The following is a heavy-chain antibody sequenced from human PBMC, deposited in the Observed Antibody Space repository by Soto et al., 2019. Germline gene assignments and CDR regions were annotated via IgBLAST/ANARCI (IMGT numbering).Heavy chain of an antibody. D-gene: IGHD3-10*01. CDR1: GFTFSNYD. Sequence: EVQLVESGGDLVQPGGSLRLSCAASGFTFSNYDMHWVRQATGKGLEWVSTISTAGNTYSPGSVKGRFTISRENAKNSLYLQMNSLRVDDTAVYYCARGRDHGLYYFDYWGPGTLVTVSS. V-gene: IGHV3-13*01. CDR3: ARGRDHGLYYFDY. CDR2: ISTAGNT. J-gene: IGHJ4*02.